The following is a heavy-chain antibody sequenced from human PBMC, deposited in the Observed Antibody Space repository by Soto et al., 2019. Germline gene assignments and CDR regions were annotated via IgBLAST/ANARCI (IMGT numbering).Heavy chain of an antibody. Sequence: TLSLTCTVSGDSITSNSYFWAWIRQPPGKGLEWIGSIYYSGTTYYNPSLKSRVTISVDRSKNQFSLKLSSVTAANTAVYYXARXFSVDYFDYWGQGALVTVSS. V-gene: IGHV4-39*01. CDR3: ARXFSVDYFDY. CDR2: IYYSGTT. CDR1: GDSITSNSYF. J-gene: IGHJ4*02.